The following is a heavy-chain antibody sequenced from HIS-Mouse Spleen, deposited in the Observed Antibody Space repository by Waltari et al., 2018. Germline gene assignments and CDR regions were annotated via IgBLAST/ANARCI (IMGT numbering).Heavy chain of an antibody. D-gene: IGHD6-13*01. CDR1: GGSISSSIYY. J-gene: IGHJ2*01. CDR2: IYYSGST. V-gene: IGHV4-39*07. Sequence: QLQLQELGPGLVKPSETLSLTCTVSGGSISSSIYYWGWIRQPPGKGLEWIGSIYYSGSTYYNPSLKRRVTISVDTSKNQFSLKLSSVTAADTAVYYCAREIPYSSSWYDWYFDLWGRGTLVTVSS. CDR3: AREIPYSSSWYDWYFDL.